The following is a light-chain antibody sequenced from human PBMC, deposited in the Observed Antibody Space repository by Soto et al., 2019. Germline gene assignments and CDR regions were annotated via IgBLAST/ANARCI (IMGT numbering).Light chain of an antibody. CDR3: TSYAGSNNIYV. CDR1: SSDIGGYDS. Sequence: QSALTQPPSASGSPGQSVTISCTGTSSDIGGYDSVSWYQQHPGRAPKLMIYEVSKRPSGVPDRFSGSKSANTASLTVSGLQAEDEADYYCTSYAGSNNIYVFGTGTKVTVL. J-gene: IGLJ1*01. CDR2: EVS. V-gene: IGLV2-8*01.